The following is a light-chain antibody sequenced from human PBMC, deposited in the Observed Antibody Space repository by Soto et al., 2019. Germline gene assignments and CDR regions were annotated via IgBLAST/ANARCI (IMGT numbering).Light chain of an antibody. CDR3: CSYAGSSTVV. Sequence: QSALTQPASVSGSPGQSITISCTGTSSEVGSYNFVSWYQQHPGKAPKLMIYDVSKRPSGVSNRFSGSKSGNTASLTISGLQAEDEADYYCCSYAGSSTVVFGTGTKLTVL. V-gene: IGLV2-23*02. CDR2: DVS. J-gene: IGLJ2*01. CDR1: SSEVGSYNF.